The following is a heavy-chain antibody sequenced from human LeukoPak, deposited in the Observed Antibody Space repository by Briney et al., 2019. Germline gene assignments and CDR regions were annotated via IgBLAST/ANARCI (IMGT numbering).Heavy chain of an antibody. CDR1: GYTFPSYD. D-gene: IGHD2-15*01. V-gene: IGHV1-8*01. CDR3: ARRVGYCSGGSCYHIDY. CDR2: MNPNSGNT. Sequence: GASVKVSCKASGYTFPSYDINWVRLATGQGLEWMGWMNPNSGNTGYAQKFRGRVTMTRNTSITTAYMELSSLRSEDTAVYYCARRVGYCSGGSCYHIDYWGQGTLVTVSS. J-gene: IGHJ4*02.